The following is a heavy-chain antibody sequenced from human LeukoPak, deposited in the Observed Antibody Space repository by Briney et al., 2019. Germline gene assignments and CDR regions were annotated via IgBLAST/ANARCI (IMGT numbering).Heavy chain of an antibody. CDR3: AKDGGSTGYCFDY. CDR1: GFTFDDYA. D-gene: IGHD3-22*01. CDR2: ISWNSGSI. Sequence: GGSLRLSCAASGFTFDDYAMHWVRQAPGKGLEWVSGISWNSGSIGYADSVKGRFTISRDNSKNTLYVQMTSLRAEDTAIYYCAKDGGSTGYCFDYRGQGTLVTVSS. J-gene: IGHJ4*02. V-gene: IGHV3-9*01.